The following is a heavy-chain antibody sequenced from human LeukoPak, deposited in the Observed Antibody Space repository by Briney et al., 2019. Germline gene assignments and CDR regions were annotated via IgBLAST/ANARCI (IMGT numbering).Heavy chain of an antibody. Sequence: SETLSLTCAVYGGSFSGYYWSWIRQPPGKGLEWIGEINHSGSTNYNPSRKSRVTISVDTSKNQFSLKLSSVTAADTAVYYCATTTGYGSGNYWGQGTLVAVSS. CDR2: INHSGST. V-gene: IGHV4-34*01. D-gene: IGHD3-10*01. CDR1: GGSFSGYY. J-gene: IGHJ4*02. CDR3: ATTTGYGSGNY.